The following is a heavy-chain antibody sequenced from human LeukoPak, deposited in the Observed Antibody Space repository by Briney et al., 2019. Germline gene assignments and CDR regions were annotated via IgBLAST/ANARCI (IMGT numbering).Heavy chain of an antibody. Sequence: ASVKVSCKVSGYTLTELSMHWVRQAPGKGLEWMGGFDPEDGGTIYAQKFQGRVTMTEDTSTDTAYMELSSLRSEDTAVYYCATDAGGYSGSYSSYYYYMDVWGKGTTVTVSS. CDR1: GYTLTELS. CDR3: ATDAGGYSGSYSSYYYYMDV. J-gene: IGHJ6*03. D-gene: IGHD1-26*01. V-gene: IGHV1-24*01. CDR2: FDPEDGGT.